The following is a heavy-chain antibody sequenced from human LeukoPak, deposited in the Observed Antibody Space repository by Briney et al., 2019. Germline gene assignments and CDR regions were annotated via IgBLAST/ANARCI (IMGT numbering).Heavy chain of an antibody. D-gene: IGHD6-19*01. CDR1: GFTFSSYW. CDR2: IYSGGST. J-gene: IGHJ5*02. CDR3: ARLNSSGWTNNWFDP. V-gene: IGHV3-53*01. Sequence: QAGGSLRLSCAASGFTFSSYWMHWVRQAPGKGLVWVSVIYSGGSTYYADSVKGRFTISRDNSKNTLYLQMSSLRAEDTAVYYCARLNSSGWTNNWFDPWGQGTLVTVSS.